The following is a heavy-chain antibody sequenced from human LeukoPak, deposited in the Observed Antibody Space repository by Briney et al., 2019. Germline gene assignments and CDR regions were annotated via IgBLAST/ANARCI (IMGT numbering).Heavy chain of an antibody. CDR3: AQDVRIEEVPLLGPGF. D-gene: IGHD1-14*01. Sequence: GGSLRLSCTASGFSFNKYGTHWVRQAPGKGLEWVTFIQYDDSVKFYADSVKGRFSISRDNSKNTVYLQMDSLRSEDTGLYFCAQDVRIEEVPLLGPGFWGQGTLVTVSS. V-gene: IGHV3-30*02. CDR2: IQYDDSVK. CDR1: GFSFNKYG. J-gene: IGHJ4*02.